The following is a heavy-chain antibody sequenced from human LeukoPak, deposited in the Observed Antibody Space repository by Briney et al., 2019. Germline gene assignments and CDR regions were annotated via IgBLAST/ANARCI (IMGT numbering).Heavy chain of an antibody. J-gene: IGHJ4*02. D-gene: IGHD4-23*01. CDR3: ARRSGISDVDY. CDR2: IFPADSDT. V-gene: IGHV5-51*01. Sequence: GESLKISCKGSGYTFTNYYIAWVRQMPGKGLEWMGIIFPADSDTRYSPSLQGQVTISADKSISTAYLQWSSLKASDTAMYYCARRSGISDVDYWGQGTLVTVSS. CDR1: GYTFTNYY.